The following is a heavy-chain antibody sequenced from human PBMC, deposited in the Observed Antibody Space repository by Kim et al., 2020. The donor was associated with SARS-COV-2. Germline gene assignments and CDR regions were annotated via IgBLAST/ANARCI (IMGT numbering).Heavy chain of an antibody. D-gene: IGHD6-13*01. Sequence: SETLSLTCTVSGGSVSSGSYYWSWIRQPPGKGLEWIGYIYYSGSTNYNPSLKSRVTISVDTSKNQFSLKLSSVTAADTAVYYCARAQGSSSWYPYYYYYGMDVWGQGTTVTVSS. V-gene: IGHV4-61*01. J-gene: IGHJ6*02. CDR1: GGSVSSGSYY. CDR3: ARAQGSSSWYPYYYYYGMDV. CDR2: IYYSGST.